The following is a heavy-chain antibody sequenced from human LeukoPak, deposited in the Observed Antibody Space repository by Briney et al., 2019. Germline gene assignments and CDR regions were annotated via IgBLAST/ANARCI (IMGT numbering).Heavy chain of an antibody. Sequence: SETLSLTCAVYGGSFSGYYWSWIRQPPGKGLEWIGEIDHSGSTNYNPSLKSRVTISVDTSKNQFSLKLSSVTAADTAVYYCARADYYDSSGYYYYFDYWGQGTLVTVSS. CDR2: IDHSGST. CDR3: ARADYYDSSGYYYYFDY. CDR1: GGSFSGYY. V-gene: IGHV4-34*01. D-gene: IGHD3-22*01. J-gene: IGHJ4*02.